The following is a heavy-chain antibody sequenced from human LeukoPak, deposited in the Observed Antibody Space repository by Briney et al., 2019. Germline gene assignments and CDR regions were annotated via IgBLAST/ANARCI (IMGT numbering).Heavy chain of an antibody. V-gene: IGHV3-74*01. CDR1: GFAFSYYW. J-gene: IGHJ4*02. CDR3: ARDLKHSDSSQIDY. D-gene: IGHD6-13*01. Sequence: GGSLRLSCAASGFAFSYYWMHWVRQAPGKGLMSISRISSDGTSTTHADAVKGRFTISRDNAKNTLYLQMNSRRAEDTAFYYCARDLKHSDSSQIDYWGQGTLVTVST. CDR2: ISSDGTST.